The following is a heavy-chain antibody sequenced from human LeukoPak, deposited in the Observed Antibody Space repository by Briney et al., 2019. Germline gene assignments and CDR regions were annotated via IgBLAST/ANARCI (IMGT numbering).Heavy chain of an antibody. J-gene: IGHJ4*02. CDR3: VRRNLFDY. V-gene: IGHV3-7*03. CDR1: GFTFRSYW. Sequence: GGSLRLSCAVSGFTFRSYWMSRLRQAPGKGLECVASISQDGTKQYYVDSVRGRFTISRDDAKNSVYLQMNNLRVQDTAVYYCVRRNLFDYWGQGTLVTVSS. CDR2: ISQDGTKQ.